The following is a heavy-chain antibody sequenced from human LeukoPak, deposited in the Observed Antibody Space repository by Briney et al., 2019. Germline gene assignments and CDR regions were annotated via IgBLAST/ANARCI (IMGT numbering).Heavy chain of an antibody. CDR1: GFTFSSYG. CDR2: IWYGGSNK. J-gene: IGHJ3*02. V-gene: IGHV3-30*18. Sequence: GRSLRLSCAASGFTFSSYGMHWVRQAPGKGLEWVAVIWYGGSNKYYADSVKGRFTISRDNSKNTLYLQMNSLRAEDTAVYYCAKEESYAFDIWGQGTMVTVSS. D-gene: IGHD3-10*01. CDR3: AKEESYAFDI.